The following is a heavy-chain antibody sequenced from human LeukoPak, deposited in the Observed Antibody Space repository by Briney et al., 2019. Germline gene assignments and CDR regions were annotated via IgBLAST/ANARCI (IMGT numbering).Heavy chain of an antibody. D-gene: IGHD6-19*01. J-gene: IGHJ4*02. Sequence: PGGSLRLSCAASGFTFSSYAMSWVRQAPGKGLEWVSCISGGGDNTYYADSVKGRFTISRDNSKNTVFLQMNSLRAEDTAVYYCAKDLSSGWYHHNFDYWGQGTLVTVSS. CDR2: ISGGGDNT. CDR1: GFTFSSYA. CDR3: AKDLSSGWYHHNFDY. V-gene: IGHV3-23*01.